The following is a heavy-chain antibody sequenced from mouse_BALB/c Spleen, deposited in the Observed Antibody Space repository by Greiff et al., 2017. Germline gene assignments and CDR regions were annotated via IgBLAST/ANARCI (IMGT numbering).Heavy chain of an antibody. Sequence: VKLVESGPGLVAPSQSLSITCTVSGFSLTSYGVHWVRQPPGKGLEWLGVIWAGGSTNYNSALMSRLSISKDNSKSQVFLKMNSLQTDDTAMYYCARDSDYYGSSLFAYWGQGTLVTVSA. CDR2: IWAGGST. CDR3: ARDSDYYGSSLFAY. CDR1: GFSLTSYG. J-gene: IGHJ3*01. V-gene: IGHV2-9*02. D-gene: IGHD1-1*01.